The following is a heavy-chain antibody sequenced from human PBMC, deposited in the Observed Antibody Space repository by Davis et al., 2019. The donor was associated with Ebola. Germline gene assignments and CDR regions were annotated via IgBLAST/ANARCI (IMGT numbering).Heavy chain of an antibody. CDR1: GGSISSSNW. CDR2: IYYSGST. CDR3: AREYSRTYFDY. Sequence: SETLSLTCAVSGGSISSSNWWSWVRQPPGKGLEWIGYIYYSGSTNYNPSLKSRVAISVGTSKNQFSLKLTSVTAADTAVYYCAREYSRTYFDYWGQGTLVTVSS. V-gene: IGHV4-4*02. D-gene: IGHD6-13*01. J-gene: IGHJ4*02.